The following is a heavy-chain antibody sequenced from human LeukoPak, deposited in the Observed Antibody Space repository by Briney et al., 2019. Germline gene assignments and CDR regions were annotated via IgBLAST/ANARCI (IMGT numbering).Heavy chain of an antibody. CDR1: GGSFSGYY. D-gene: IGHD1-26*01. V-gene: IGHV4-34*01. CDR2: INHSGST. J-gene: IGHJ3*02. Sequence: SETLSLTCGVYGGSFSGYYWSWIRQSPGKGLEWIGEINHSGSTNYNPSLKSRVTISVDTSKNQFSLKLSSVTAADTAVYYCARGFLRYSGIWGQGTMVTVSS. CDR3: ARGFLRYSGI.